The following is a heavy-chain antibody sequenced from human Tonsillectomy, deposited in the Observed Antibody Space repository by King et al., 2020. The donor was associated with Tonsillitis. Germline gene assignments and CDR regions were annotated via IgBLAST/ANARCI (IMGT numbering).Heavy chain of an antibody. J-gene: IGHJ4*02. CDR3: ASRASTDY. V-gene: IGHV4-61*02. D-gene: IGHD2-21*01. CDR1: GGSINSGSYS. Sequence: QLQESGPGLVKPSQTLSLTCTVSGGSINSGSYSWGWIRQPAGRGREWIGRMYTSGSANYNPSLKNRATLSVDTSKNQFSLKLSSVTAADTAIYYCASRASTDYWGQGVLVTVSS. CDR2: MYTSGSA.